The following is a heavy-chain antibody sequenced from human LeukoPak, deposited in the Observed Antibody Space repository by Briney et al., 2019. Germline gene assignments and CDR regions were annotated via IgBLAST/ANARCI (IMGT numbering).Heavy chain of an antibody. J-gene: IGHJ4*02. CDR2: INHSGST. D-gene: IGHD6-19*01. Sequence: SETLSLTCAVYGGSFSGYYWSWIRQPPGKGLEWIGEINHSGSTNYNPSLKSRVTISVDTSKNQFSLKLSSVTAADTAVYYCARGDSGWYGYWGQGTLVTVSS. CDR3: ARGDSGWYGY. CDR1: GGSFSGYY. V-gene: IGHV4-34*01.